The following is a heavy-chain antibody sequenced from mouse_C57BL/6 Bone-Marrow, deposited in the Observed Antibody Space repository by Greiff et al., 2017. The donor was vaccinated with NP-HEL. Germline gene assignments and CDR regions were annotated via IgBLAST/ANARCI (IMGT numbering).Heavy chain of an antibody. CDR3: ARPLLLPDY. D-gene: IGHD1-1*01. V-gene: IGHV5-17*01. Sequence: EVKLMESGGGLVKPGGSLKLSCAASGFTFSDYGMHWVRQAPEKGLEWVAYISSGSSTIYYADTVKGRFTISRDNAKNTLFLQMTSLRSEDTAMYYCARPLLLPDYWGQGTSVTVSS. CDR1: GFTFSDYG. CDR2: ISSGSSTI. J-gene: IGHJ4*01.